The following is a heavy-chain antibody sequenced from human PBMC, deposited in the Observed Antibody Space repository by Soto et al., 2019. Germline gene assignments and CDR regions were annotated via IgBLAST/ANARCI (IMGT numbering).Heavy chain of an antibody. J-gene: IGHJ4*02. V-gene: IGHV4-34*01. CDR3: ARGQEGVVATH. CDR2: IKDGGLT. D-gene: IGHD5-12*01. CDR1: GGSLSGYY. Sequence: QVQLQQWGAGLLKPSETLSLTCAVYGGSLSGYYWSWIRQPPGKGLEWIGEIKDGGLTNYSPSLKSRATISVDTPKNQVSLKLPSVTAADTAVYYCARGQEGVVATHWDQGTLVAVSS.